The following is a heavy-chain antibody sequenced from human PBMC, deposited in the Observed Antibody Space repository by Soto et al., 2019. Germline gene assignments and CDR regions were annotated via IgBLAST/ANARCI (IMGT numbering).Heavy chain of an antibody. V-gene: IGHV4-34*01. CDR3: ARERVWVVRGVTWYFDY. CDR1: GGSFSGYY. CDR2: INHSGST. Sequence: SETLSLTCAVYGGSFSGYYWSWIRQPPGKGLEWIGEINHSGSTNYNPSLKSRVTISVDTSKNQFSLKLSSVTAADTAVYYCARERVWVVRGVTWYFDYWGQGTLVSVSS. J-gene: IGHJ4*02. D-gene: IGHD3-10*01.